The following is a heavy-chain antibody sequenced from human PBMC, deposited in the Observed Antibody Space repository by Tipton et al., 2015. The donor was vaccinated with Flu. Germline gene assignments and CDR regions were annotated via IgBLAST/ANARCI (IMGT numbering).Heavy chain of an antibody. Sequence: TLSLTCTVSGDSVNSHKSYWSWVRQPPGKGLEWIGFIYYSGVSHYNPSLRSRVTISIDTSKNQFSLKLRSVTATDTAVYYCASLAHEYFFDESDAFEIWGQGKMVTVSS. D-gene: IGHD2/OR15-2a*01. CDR1: GDSVNSHKSY. CDR3: ASLAHEYFFDESDAFEI. J-gene: IGHJ3*02. CDR2: IYYSGVS. V-gene: IGHV4-30-4*01.